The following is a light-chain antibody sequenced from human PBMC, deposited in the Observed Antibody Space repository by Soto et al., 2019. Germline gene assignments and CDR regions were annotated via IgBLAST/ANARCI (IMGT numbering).Light chain of an antibody. V-gene: IGLV1-44*01. CDR2: LDD. J-gene: IGLJ7*01. Sequence: QSALTQPPSLSGTPGQRVTISCSGSTSNIAGNTVHWYQHLPETAPKLLIYLDDQRPSGVPDRFSGSKSGTSASLAISGLQSDDEADYYCATWDDSLNAAVFGGGTQLTVL. CDR1: TSNIAGNT. CDR3: ATWDDSLNAAV.